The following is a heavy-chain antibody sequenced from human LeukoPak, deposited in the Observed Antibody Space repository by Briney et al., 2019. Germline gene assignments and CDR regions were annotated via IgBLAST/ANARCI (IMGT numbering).Heavy chain of an antibody. D-gene: IGHD2/OR15-2a*01. CDR1: YGSFSGYY. Sequence: SETLSLTCTVFYGSFSGYYWSWIRQPPGKGLEWIGEINHSGNTNYNPSLKSRVTISVDRSKNQFSLKLSSVTAADTAVYYCASGLLSYFDYWGQGTLVTVSS. J-gene: IGHJ4*02. CDR2: INHSGNT. CDR3: ASGLLSYFDY. V-gene: IGHV4-34*01.